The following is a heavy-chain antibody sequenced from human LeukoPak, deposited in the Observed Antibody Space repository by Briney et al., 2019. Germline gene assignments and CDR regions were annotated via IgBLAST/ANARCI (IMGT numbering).Heavy chain of an antibody. J-gene: IGHJ5*02. Sequence: SVKVSCKASGGTFSSYAISWVRQAPGQGFEWMGGIIPIFGTANYAQKFQGRVTITADESTSTAYMELSSLRSEDTAVYYCAVVVHPGGPPWGQGTLVTVSS. CDR2: IIPIFGTA. D-gene: IGHD2-15*01. CDR1: GGTFSSYA. CDR3: AVVVHPGGPP. V-gene: IGHV1-69*13.